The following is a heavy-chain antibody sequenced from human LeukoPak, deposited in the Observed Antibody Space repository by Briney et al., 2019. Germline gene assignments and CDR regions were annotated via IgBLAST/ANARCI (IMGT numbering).Heavy chain of an antibody. D-gene: IGHD4-23*01. CDR1: GFTFSSYA. V-gene: IGHV3-23*01. CDR2: ISGGGGST. CDR3: AKDRLSTPTAPRFDP. Sequence: GGSLRLSCAASGFTFSSYAMSWVRQAPGKGLEWVSVISGGGGSTSYADSVKGRFTISRDNSKNTLYLQMNGLRAEDTALYYCAKDRLSTPTAPRFDPWGQGTQVTVSS. J-gene: IGHJ5*02.